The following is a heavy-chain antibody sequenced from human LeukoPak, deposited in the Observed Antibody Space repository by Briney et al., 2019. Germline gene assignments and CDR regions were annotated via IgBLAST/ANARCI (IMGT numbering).Heavy chain of an antibody. V-gene: IGHV4-34*01. Sequence: PSETLSLTCAVYGGSFSGYYWSCIRQPPGKGLEWIGEINHSGSTKYNPSLKSRVTISVDTSKNQFSLKLSSVNAADTAVYYCARAVAVAAAGTSGWFDPWGQGTLVTVSS. D-gene: IGHD6-13*01. J-gene: IGHJ5*02. CDR3: ARAVAVAAAGTSGWFDP. CDR2: INHSGST. CDR1: GGSFSGYY.